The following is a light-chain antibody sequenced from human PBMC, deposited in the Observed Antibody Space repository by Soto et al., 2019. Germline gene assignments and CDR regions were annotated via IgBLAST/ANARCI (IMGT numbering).Light chain of an antibody. CDR3: CSYAGSNTLV. CDR2: DVS. J-gene: IGLJ3*02. V-gene: IGLV2-11*01. Sequence: QSALTQPRSVSGSPGQSVTISCTGTSSGVGGYNYVSWYQQHAGKAPKLRIYDVSKRPSGVPDRFSGSKSGNTASLTISGLQAEDEAEYYCCSYAGSNTLVFGGGTKLTV. CDR1: SSGVGGYNY.